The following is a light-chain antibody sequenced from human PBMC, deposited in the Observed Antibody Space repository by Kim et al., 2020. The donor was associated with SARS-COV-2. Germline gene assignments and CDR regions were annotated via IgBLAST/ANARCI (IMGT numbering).Light chain of an antibody. CDR1: SRCIGCYVY. J-gene: IGLJ2*01. Sequence: GRSVTILSTRNSRCIGCYVYVSWYQQHPGKVPKLIIYDVSKGPSGVSNRFTGSKSGNTASLTISGLQPEDEAEYYCSSYTSNNTLLFGGGTKLTVL. CDR3: SSYTSNNTLL. V-gene: IGLV2-14*04. CDR2: DVS.